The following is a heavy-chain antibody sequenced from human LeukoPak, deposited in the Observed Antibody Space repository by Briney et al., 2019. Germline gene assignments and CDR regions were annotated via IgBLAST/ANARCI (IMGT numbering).Heavy chain of an antibody. CDR3: AKNPRSYDSSGYYYPDP. J-gene: IGHJ5*02. D-gene: IGHD3-22*01. V-gene: IGHV3-33*06. Sequence: GGSLRLSCAASGFTFSSCGMHWVRQAPGKGLEWVAVIWYDGSNKYYADSVKGRFTISRDNSKNTLYLQMNSLRAEDTAVYYCAKNPRSYDSSGYYYPDPWGQGTLVTVSS. CDR2: IWYDGSNK. CDR1: GFTFSSCG.